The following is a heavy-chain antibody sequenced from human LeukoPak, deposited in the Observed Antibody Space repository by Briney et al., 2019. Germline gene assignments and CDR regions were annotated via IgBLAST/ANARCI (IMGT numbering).Heavy chain of an antibody. J-gene: IGHJ4*02. CDR3: ARDFRRGQYFDY. V-gene: IGHV3-74*01. CDR2: INSNGSNT. D-gene: IGHD3-10*01. CDR1: GFSFSSYW. Sequence: GGSLRLSCAASGFSFSSYWMHWVRQAPGEGLVWVSRINSNGSNTNYADSVKGRFTISRDNAKNTLYLQMNSLRAEDTAVYYRARDFRRGQYFDYWGQGTLVTVSS.